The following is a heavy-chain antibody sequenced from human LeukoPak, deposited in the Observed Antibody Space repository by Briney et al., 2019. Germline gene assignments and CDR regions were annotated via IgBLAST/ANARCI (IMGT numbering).Heavy chain of an antibody. Sequence: GGSLRLSCAASGFTFSNYAMSWVRQAPGKGLEWVSAISGSGDNTYYADSVKGRFTISRDNSKNTLYLQMNSLRAEDTAVYYCAKQDEWEPGPWGQGTLVTVSS. J-gene: IGHJ5*02. D-gene: IGHD1-26*01. CDR3: AKQDEWEPGP. V-gene: IGHV3-23*01. CDR1: GFTFSNYA. CDR2: ISGSGDNT.